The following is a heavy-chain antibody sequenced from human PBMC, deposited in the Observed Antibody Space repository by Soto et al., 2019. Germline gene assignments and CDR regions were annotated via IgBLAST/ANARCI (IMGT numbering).Heavy chain of an antibody. J-gene: IGHJ5*02. CDR3: AREAAGILNWFDP. D-gene: IGHD6-25*01. Sequence: QVQLQESGPGLVKPSQTLSLTCTVPGGSISSGGYYWSWIRQHPGKGLEWIGYIYHSGSTYYNPSLKSRVTISVDTSKNQFSLKVSSVTAADTAVYYCAREAAGILNWFDPWGQGTLVTVSS. V-gene: IGHV4-31*03. CDR1: GGSISSGGYY. CDR2: IYHSGST.